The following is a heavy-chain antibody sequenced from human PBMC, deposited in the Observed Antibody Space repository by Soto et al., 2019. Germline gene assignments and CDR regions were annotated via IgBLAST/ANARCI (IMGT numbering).Heavy chain of an antibody. Sequence: GGSLRLSCEASEFTISECSMNWVRQTPGKGLEWLAYITIRTGNVHYADTVRGRFTISADIAENSVILQMNTLRDEYLAVYYCAKDLPGELLPTCFDSWGQGTLVTVSS. J-gene: IGHJ5*01. V-gene: IGHV3-48*02. CDR3: AKDLPGELLPTCFDS. D-gene: IGHD1-26*01. CDR2: ITIRTGNV. CDR1: EFTISECS.